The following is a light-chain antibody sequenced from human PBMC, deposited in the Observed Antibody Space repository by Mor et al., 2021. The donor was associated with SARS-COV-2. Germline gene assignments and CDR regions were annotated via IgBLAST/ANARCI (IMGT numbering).Light chain of an antibody. Sequence: GHNIGRKSVHWYQQKPGQAPVVVIYDDKDRPSGIPARFSGSNFGNTATLTISGVEAGDEADFFCQVWDPDTDHRVFGGGTKLT. CDR2: DDK. CDR3: QVWDPDTDHRV. J-gene: IGLJ3*02. V-gene: IGLV3-21*02. CDR1: NIGRKS.